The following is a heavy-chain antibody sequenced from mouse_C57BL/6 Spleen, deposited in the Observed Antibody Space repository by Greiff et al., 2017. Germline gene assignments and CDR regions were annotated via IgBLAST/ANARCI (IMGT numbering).Heavy chain of an antibody. CDR1: GFTFSDYG. D-gene: IGHD6-5*01. CDR2: ISSGSCTI. J-gene: IGHJ3*01. Sequence: EVMLVESGGGLVKPGGSLKLSCAASGFTFSDYGMHWVRQAPEKGLEWVAYISSGSCTIYYADTVKGRFTMSRDNAKNTLFLQMTSLRSEDTAMYYCAAYDPFAYWGQGTLVTVSA. V-gene: IGHV5-17*01. CDR3: AAYDPFAY.